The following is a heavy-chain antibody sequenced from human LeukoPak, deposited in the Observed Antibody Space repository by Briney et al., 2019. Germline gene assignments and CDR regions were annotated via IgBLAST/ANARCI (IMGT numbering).Heavy chain of an antibody. CDR2: IYYSGST. Sequence: PSQTLSLTCTISGGSIRSGDYYWSWIRQPPGKGLEWIGYIYYSGSTYYSPSLKSRVTISVDKPKNQFSLKLSSVTAADTAVYYSARFGRYSGYDKGFDYWGQGTLVTVSS. V-gene: IGHV4-30-4*08. CDR1: GGSIRSGDYY. CDR3: ARFGRYSGYDKGFDY. D-gene: IGHD5-12*01. J-gene: IGHJ4*02.